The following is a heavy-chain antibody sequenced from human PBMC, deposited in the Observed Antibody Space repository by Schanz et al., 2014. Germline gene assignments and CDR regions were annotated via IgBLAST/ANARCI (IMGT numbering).Heavy chain of an antibody. J-gene: IGHJ4*02. CDR1: GYTFSDSY. CDR3: ARDQSPYTNASDVRYFDY. CDR2: INPDSGDT. D-gene: IGHD6-6*01. Sequence: QEQLVQSGAEVRKPGASVKVSCKASGYTFSDSYVHWVRQAPGQGLDWMGWINPDSGDTNFAQKFQGWVTMTRDKSITTAYMELSRLKFDDTAMYYCARDQSPYTNASDVRYFDYWGQGTLVTVSS. V-gene: IGHV1-2*04.